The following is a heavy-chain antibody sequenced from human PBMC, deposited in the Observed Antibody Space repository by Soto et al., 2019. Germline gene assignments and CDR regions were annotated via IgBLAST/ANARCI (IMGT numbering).Heavy chain of an antibody. Sequence: PSETLSLTCSVSGGSINSSSYFWGWVRQPPGKGLEWIGSIYYSGSTYYNPSLRSRVTISVDTSKNQFSLKLSSVTAADTAVFYCARHYSSGSRNWFDPWGQGTLVTSP. D-gene: IGHD6-19*01. CDR3: ARHYSSGSRNWFDP. CDR1: GGSINSSSYF. J-gene: IGHJ5*02. CDR2: IYYSGST. V-gene: IGHV4-39*01.